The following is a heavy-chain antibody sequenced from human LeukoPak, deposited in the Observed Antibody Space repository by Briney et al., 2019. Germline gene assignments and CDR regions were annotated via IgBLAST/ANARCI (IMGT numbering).Heavy chain of an antibody. CDR2: IIPIFGTA. J-gene: IGHJ5*02. CDR3: AREAKGNIVVVLAAMMLDP. Sequence: SVKVSCKASGGTFSSYAISWVRQAPGQGLEWMGRIIPIFGTANYAQKFQGRVTITTDESTSTAYMELSSLRSEDTAVYYCAREAKGNIVVVLAAMMLDPWGQGTLVTVSS. D-gene: IGHD2-2*01. V-gene: IGHV1-69*05. CDR1: GGTFSSYA.